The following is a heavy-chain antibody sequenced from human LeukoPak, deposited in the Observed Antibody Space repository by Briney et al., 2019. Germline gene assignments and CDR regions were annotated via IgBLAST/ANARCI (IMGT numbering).Heavy chain of an antibody. J-gene: IGHJ5*01. CDR2: IFYSGST. Sequence: SETLSLTCSVSGDSMSSGSYYWGWIRQPPGKGLEWIGSIFYSGSTYYTPSLKSRVTMSLDTSKNQFSLRLTSVTAADTAVYYCARQIAVVEPTDPNWFDSWGQGTLATVSS. D-gene: IGHD2-21*01. CDR1: GDSMSSGSYY. V-gene: IGHV4-39*07. CDR3: ARQIAVVEPTDPNWFDS.